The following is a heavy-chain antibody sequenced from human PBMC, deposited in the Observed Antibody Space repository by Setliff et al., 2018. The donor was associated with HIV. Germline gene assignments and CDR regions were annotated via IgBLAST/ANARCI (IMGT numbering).Heavy chain of an antibody. V-gene: IGHV3-30*07. D-gene: IGHD4-17*01. Sequence: PGGSLRLSCVASGFTFSTFAMHWVRQAPGKGLEWVSVISYDGSRISYADSVKGRFTISRDNSKNTLYLQMNSLRVEDTAIYYCTKGVQRLRPYYFDSWGQGTLVTVSS. CDR2: ISYDGSRI. CDR1: GFTFSTFA. J-gene: IGHJ4*02. CDR3: TKGVQRLRPYYFDS.